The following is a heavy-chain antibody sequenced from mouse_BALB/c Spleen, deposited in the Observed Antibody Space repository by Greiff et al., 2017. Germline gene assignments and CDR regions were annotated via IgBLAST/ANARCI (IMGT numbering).Heavy chain of an antibody. J-gene: IGHJ3*01. V-gene: IGHV1-4*01. CDR1: GYTFTSYT. Sequence: VQLQQSGAELARPGASVKMSCKASGYTFTSYTMHWVKQRPGQGLEWIGYINPSSGYTNYNQKFKDKATLTADKSSSTAYMQLSSLTSEDSAVYYCARSSYYGSSWFAYWGQGTLVTVSA. CDR3: ARSSYYGSSWFAY. D-gene: IGHD1-1*01. CDR2: INPSSGYT.